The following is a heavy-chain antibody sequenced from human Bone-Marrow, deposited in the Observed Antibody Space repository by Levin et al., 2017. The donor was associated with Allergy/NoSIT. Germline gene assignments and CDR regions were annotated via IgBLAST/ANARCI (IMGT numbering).Heavy chain of an antibody. Sequence: PAASVKVSCKTSGDTVSDCYVQGVRQAPGQGLEWIGWINPKNGDTKYAQKFQGRVTVTRDTSTKTVYMQMSGLRSDDTAVYYCARDLAGGTYSYYHYMDVWGKGATVTVSS. CDR3: ARDLAGGTYSYYHYMDV. D-gene: IGHD1-26*01. CDR1: GDTVSDCY. CDR2: INPKNGDT. V-gene: IGHV1-2*02. J-gene: IGHJ6*03.